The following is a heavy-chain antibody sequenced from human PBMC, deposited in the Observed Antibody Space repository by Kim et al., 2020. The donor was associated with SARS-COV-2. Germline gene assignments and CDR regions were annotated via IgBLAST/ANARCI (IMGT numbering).Heavy chain of an antibody. CDR3: ARAPAAHFPDY. CDR2: T. V-gene: IGHV1-18*01. J-gene: IGHJ4*02. D-gene: IGHD2-2*01. Sequence: TNYAQTLQGRDTMTPDTSTSTAYMELRSLRSDDTAVYYCARAPAAHFPDYWGQGTLVTVSS.